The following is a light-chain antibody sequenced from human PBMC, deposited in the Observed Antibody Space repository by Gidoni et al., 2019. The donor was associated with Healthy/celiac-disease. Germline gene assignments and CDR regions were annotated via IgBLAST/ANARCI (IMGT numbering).Light chain of an antibody. J-gene: IGKJ4*01. V-gene: IGKV4-1*01. CDR3: QQYYSTPRELT. CDR1: QSVLYSSNNKNY. Sequence: DIVMTQSPYSLAVSLGERATINCKSSQSVLYSSNNKNYLAWYQQKPGQPPKLLIYWASTRESGVPDRFSGSGSGTDFTLTISSLQAEDVAVYYCQQYYSTPRELTFGGGTKVEIK. CDR2: WAS.